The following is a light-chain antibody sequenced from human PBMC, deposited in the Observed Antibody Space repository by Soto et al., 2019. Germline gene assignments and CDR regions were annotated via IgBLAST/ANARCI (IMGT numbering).Light chain of an antibody. CDR3: QQYESTPPT. CDR1: QRVLYSSNNKNY. J-gene: IGKJ2*01. Sequence: DIVMTQSPDSLAVSLGERATINCKSIQRVLYSSNNKNYLAWYQQRPGQPPKLLIYWASTRESGVPDRFSGSGSGTDFTLTITILQAEDVAVYYCQQYESTPPTFGQGTKLEIK. V-gene: IGKV4-1*01. CDR2: WAS.